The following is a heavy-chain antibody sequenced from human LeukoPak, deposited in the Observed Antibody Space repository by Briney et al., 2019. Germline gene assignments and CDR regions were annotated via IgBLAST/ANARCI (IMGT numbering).Heavy chain of an antibody. J-gene: IGHJ4*02. Sequence: VASVKVSCKASGYTFTNYGFSWVRQAPGQGLEWMGWITAYNGNTNYAQKLQGRVTMTTDTSTSTAYMELRSLRSADTAVYYCARQGYGGHSQGAADYWGQGTLVTVSS. V-gene: IGHV1-18*01. CDR1: GYTFTNYG. CDR2: ITAYNGNT. CDR3: ARQGYGGHSQGAADY. D-gene: IGHD4-23*01.